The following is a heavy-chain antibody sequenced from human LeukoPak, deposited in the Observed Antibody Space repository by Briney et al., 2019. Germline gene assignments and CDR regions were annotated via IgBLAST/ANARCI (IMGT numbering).Heavy chain of an antibody. CDR3: AREETEWLRAFDY. J-gene: IGHJ4*02. V-gene: IGHV3-30-3*01. Sequence: GGSLRLSCAASGFTFSSYAMHWVRQAPGKGLEWVAVISYDGSNKYYADSVKGRFTISRDNSKNTLYLQMNSLGAEDTAVYYCAREETEWLRAFDYWGQGTLVTVSS. CDR1: GFTFSSYA. D-gene: IGHD6-19*01. CDR2: ISYDGSNK.